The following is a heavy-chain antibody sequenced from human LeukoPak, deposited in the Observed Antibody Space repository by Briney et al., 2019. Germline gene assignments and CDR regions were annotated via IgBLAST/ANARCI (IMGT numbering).Heavy chain of an antibody. D-gene: IGHD5-12*01. J-gene: IGHJ4*02. Sequence: SETLSLTCTVSGGSISSSSYYWGWIRQPPGKGLEWIGSIYYSGSTYYNPSLKSRVTISVDTSKNQFSLKLSSVTAADTAVYYCARDGGRGATISDFDYWGQGTLVTVSS. CDR2: IYYSGST. CDR3: ARDGGRGATISDFDY. CDR1: GGSISSSSYY. V-gene: IGHV4-39*07.